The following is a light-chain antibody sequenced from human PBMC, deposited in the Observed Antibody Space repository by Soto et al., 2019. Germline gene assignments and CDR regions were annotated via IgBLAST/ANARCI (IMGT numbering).Light chain of an antibody. V-gene: IGKV3D-20*02. CDR3: QQRSNWPLT. Sequence: EIGVTQTSCTLSLSPGEGASLSCRASQSVSSGAFAWYRQKPGQAPGLLIYGASKRATGTPDRFIGSGSGTDFTLTISRLEPEDFAVYYCQQRSNWPLTFGGGTKVDVK. J-gene: IGKJ4*01. CDR1: QSVSSGA. CDR2: GAS.